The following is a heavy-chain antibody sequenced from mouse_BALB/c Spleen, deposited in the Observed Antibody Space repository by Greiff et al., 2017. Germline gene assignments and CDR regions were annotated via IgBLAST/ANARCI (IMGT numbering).Heavy chain of an antibody. J-gene: IGHJ1*01. CDR1: GFTFSSYT. CDR2: ISNGGGST. Sequence: EVQVVESGGGLVKPGGSLKLSCAASGFTFSSYTMSWVRQTPEKRLEWVAYISNGGGSTYYPDTVKGRFTISRDNAKNTLYLQMSSLKSEDTAMYYCARHALGWYFDVWGAGTTVTVSS. D-gene: IGHD4-1*01. CDR3: ARHALGWYFDV. V-gene: IGHV5-12-2*01.